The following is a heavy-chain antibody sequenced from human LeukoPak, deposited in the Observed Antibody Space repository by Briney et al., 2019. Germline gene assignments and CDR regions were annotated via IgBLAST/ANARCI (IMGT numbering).Heavy chain of an antibody. CDR1: GFTFSTYN. CDR2: ISSSSTTM. V-gene: IGHV3-48*01. CDR3: AKDYSTSWWFHY. Sequence: GGSLRLSCAASGFTFSTYNMNWVRQAPGRGPEWISYISSSSTTMSYAGSVKGRFTISRDNAKNSLYLQMNSLRAEDTAIYYCAKDYSTSWWFHYWGQGTLVTVSS. D-gene: IGHD6-13*01. J-gene: IGHJ4*02.